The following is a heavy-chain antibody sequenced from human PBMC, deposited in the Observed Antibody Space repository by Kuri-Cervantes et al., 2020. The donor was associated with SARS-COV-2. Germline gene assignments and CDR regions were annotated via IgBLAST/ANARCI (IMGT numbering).Heavy chain of an antibody. V-gene: IGHV1-69*13. CDR2: IIPIFGTA. J-gene: IGHJ4*02. Sequence: SXXXSXXXSGGTFSSYAISWVRQAPGQGLEWMGGIIPIFGTATYAQKFQGRVTITADESTSTAYMELSSLRSEDTAVYYCASRWGIAVAGPPDYWGQGTLVTVSS. D-gene: IGHD6-19*01. CDR3: ASRWGIAVAGPPDY. CDR1: GGTFSSYA.